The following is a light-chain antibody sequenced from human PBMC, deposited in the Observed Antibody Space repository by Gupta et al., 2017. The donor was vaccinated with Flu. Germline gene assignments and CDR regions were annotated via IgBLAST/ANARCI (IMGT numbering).Light chain of an antibody. CDR2: AAS. V-gene: IGKV1D-12*01. CDR1: LGISSS. CDR3: QQASSLPIT. J-gene: IGKJ5*01. Sequence: VLLTQSPSSVSASVGDRVTITCRASLGISSSLAWYQQKPGKAPKLLIYAASSLESGVPSRFSGSGSGTDFALTISSLEPEDFATYYCQQASSLPITFGQGTRLE.